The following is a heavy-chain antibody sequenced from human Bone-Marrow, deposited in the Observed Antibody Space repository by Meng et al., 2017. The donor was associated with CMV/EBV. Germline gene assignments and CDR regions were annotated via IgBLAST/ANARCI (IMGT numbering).Heavy chain of an antibody. CDR1: GYSISSGYY. D-gene: IGHD1-1*01. CDR2: IYHSGST. J-gene: IGHJ5*02. V-gene: IGHV4-38-2*02. Sequence: GSLRLSCTVSGYSISSGYYWGWIRQPPGKGLEWIGSIYHSGSTYYNPSLKSRVTISVDTSKNQFSLKLSSVTAADTAVYYCARGGRYAGFDPWGQGTLVTVSS. CDR3: ARGGRYAGFDP.